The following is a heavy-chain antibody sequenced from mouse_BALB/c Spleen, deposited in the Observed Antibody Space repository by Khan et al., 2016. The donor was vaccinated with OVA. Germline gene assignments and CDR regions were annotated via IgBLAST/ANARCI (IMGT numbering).Heavy chain of an antibody. CDR3: SRGDYHGRGYFDV. CDR2: ISSGGSI. D-gene: IGHD1-2*01. Sequence: EVELVESGGGLVKPGGSLKLSCAASGFTFSIYAMSWVRQTPEKRLEWVASISSGGSIYYPDSVRGRFTISRDNARNILFLLMSSLRSEDTAMYYCSRGDYHGRGYFDVWGAGTTVTVSS. V-gene: IGHV5-6-5*01. J-gene: IGHJ1*01. CDR1: GFTFSIYA.